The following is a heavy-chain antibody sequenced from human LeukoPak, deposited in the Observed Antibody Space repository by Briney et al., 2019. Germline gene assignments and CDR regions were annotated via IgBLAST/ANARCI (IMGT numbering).Heavy chain of an antibody. J-gene: IGHJ4*02. V-gene: IGHV3-30*04. D-gene: IGHD2-21*02. Sequence: GGSLRLSCAASGFTFSSYATHWVRQAPGKGLEWVAVISYDGRNKYYVDSVKGRFTISRDNSKNTLYLQMNSLRAEDTAGYYCARDFSYCGGDCYGGGDYWGQGTLVTVSS. CDR1: GFTFSSYA. CDR3: ARDFSYCGGDCYGGGDY. CDR2: ISYDGRNK.